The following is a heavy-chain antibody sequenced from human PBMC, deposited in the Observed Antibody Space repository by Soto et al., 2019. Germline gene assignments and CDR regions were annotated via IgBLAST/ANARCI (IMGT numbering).Heavy chain of an antibody. Sequence: PGGSLRLSCAVSGFTFSSSAMSWVRQAPGKGLEWVSVSSGGTTYYADSVKGRFTISRDNSKNTLYLEMNSLRAEDTAIYYCAHLVQYWGQGTLATVS. V-gene: IGHV3-23*01. D-gene: IGHD1-1*01. CDR1: GFTFSSSA. J-gene: IGHJ4*02. CDR3: AHLVQY. CDR2: SSGGTT.